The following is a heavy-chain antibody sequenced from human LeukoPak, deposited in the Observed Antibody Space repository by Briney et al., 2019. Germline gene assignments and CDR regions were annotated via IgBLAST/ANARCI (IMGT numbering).Heavy chain of an antibody. J-gene: IGHJ4*02. Sequence: AGESLKISCKGSGYSFTSYWIGWVRQMPGKGLEWMGIIYPGDSDTRYSPSFQGQVTISADKSISTAYLQWSSLKASDTAMYYCARHIEYYYGSGSYFDYWGQGTLVTVSS. CDR1: GYSFTSYW. V-gene: IGHV5-51*01. D-gene: IGHD3-10*01. CDR3: ARHIEYYYGSGSYFDY. CDR2: IYPGDSDT.